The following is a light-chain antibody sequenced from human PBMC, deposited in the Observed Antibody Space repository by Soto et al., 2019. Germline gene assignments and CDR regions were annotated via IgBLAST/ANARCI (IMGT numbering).Light chain of an antibody. V-gene: IGKV1-5*01. CDR2: DAS. Sequence: DIQMTQSPSTLSASIGDRVTITCRASQSISRWVAWYQQKPGEAPKVLIWDASSLQRGVPSRFSGRGSGTEFTLTISSLQPDDFATYYCQQYNDYSTWTFGQGTKVDIK. CDR3: QQYNDYSTWT. J-gene: IGKJ1*01. CDR1: QSISRW.